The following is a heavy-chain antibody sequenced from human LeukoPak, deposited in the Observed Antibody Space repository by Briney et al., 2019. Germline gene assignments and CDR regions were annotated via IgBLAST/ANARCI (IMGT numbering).Heavy chain of an antibody. Sequence: GGSLRLSCAASGFTFSSYAMHWVRQAPGKGLEWVAVISYNGSNKYYADTVKGRFTISRDNSKNTLYRQMNSLRAKYAAGYYWARDRCPGQSQVVGPCYMDVWGKGTTVTVSS. CDR3: ARDRCPGQSQVVGPCYMDV. D-gene: IGHD2-15*01. CDR2: ISYNGSNK. CDR1: GFTFSSYA. J-gene: IGHJ6*03. V-gene: IGHV3-30*01.